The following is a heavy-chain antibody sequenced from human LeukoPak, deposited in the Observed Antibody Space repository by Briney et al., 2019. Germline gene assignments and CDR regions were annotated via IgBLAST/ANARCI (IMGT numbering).Heavy chain of an antibody. CDR1: GGSISSGNYY. CDR3: ARGGRTSGNFDY. J-gene: IGHJ4*02. V-gene: IGHV4-61*02. CDR2: IYTSGST. Sequence: SQTLSLTCTVSGGSISSGNYYWSWIRQPAGKGLEWIGRIYTSGSTNYNPSLKSRVTMSVDTSKNQFSLKLSSVTAADTAVYYCARGGRTSGNFDYWGQGTLVTVSS. D-gene: IGHD2-2*01.